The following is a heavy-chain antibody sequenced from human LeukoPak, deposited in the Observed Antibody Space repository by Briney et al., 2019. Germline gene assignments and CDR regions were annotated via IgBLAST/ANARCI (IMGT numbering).Heavy chain of an antibody. J-gene: IGHJ5*02. CDR3: ARDGEAVAGLDNWFDP. CDR1: GGSISSSSYY. V-gene: IGHV4-39*07. Sequence: SETLSLTCTVSGGSISSSSYYWGWIRQPPGKGLEWMGGIYYSGSTYYNPSLKSRVTISVDTSKNQFSLKLSSVTAADTAVYYCARDGEAVAGLDNWFDPWGQGTLVTVSS. CDR2: IYYSGST. D-gene: IGHD6-19*01.